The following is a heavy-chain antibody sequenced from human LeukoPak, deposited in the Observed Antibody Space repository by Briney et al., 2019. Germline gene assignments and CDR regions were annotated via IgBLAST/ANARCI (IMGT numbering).Heavy chain of an antibody. CDR2: IWHDGSNK. Sequence: GGSLRLSCAASRFTFNSYGIHWVRQAPGKGLEWVAVIWHDGSNKYYADSVKGRFTISRDNSKNTLYLQMNSLRAEDTAVYYCAKAAGYSSGWPFEYWGQGTLVTVSS. CDR3: AKAAGYSSGWPFEY. CDR1: RFTFNSYG. J-gene: IGHJ4*02. V-gene: IGHV3-33*06. D-gene: IGHD6-19*01.